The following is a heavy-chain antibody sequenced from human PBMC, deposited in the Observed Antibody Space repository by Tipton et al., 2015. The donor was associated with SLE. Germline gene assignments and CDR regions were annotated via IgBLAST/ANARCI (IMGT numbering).Heavy chain of an antibody. CDR3: ARGGGSGWPPNYYYGMDV. CDR2: VFHSGGA. J-gene: IGHJ6*02. CDR1: GGSLSGYY. Sequence: TLSLTCAVYGGSLSGYYWTWIRQSPGKGLEWIGEVFHSGGANYNPSLESRVTISVDTSKNEFSLTLNSVTAADTAVYYCARGGGSGWPPNYYYGMDVWGQGTTVTVPS. D-gene: IGHD6-19*01. V-gene: IGHV4-34*01.